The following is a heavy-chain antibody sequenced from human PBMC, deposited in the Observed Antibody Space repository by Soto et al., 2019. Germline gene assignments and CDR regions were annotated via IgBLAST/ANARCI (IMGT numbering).Heavy chain of an antibody. CDR2: IIPIFGTA. V-gene: IGHV1-69*01. D-gene: IGHD5-12*01. CDR1: GGTFSSYA. J-gene: IGHJ6*02. Sequence: QVQLVQSGAEVKKPGSSVKVSCKASGGTFSSYAISWVRQAPGQGLEWMGGIIPIFGTANYAQKFQGRVTITADESTSTAYMALSSLGSEDTAVYYCARDRIVATGYYYYGMDVWGQGTTVTVSS. CDR3: ARDRIVATGYYYYGMDV.